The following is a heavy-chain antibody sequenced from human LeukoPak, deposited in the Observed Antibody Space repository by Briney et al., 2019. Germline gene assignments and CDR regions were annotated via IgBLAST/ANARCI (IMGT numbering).Heavy chain of an antibody. V-gene: IGHV4-4*07. CDR1: GGSISSYY. D-gene: IGHD3-10*01. J-gene: IGHJ5*02. Sequence: PSETLSLTCTVSGGSISSYYWSWIRQPAGKGLEWIGRTYTSGSTNYNPSLKSRVTMSVDTSKNQFSLKLSSVTAADTAVYYCARVWVKRYYGSGSYYNWFDPWGRGTLVTVSS. CDR3: ARVWVKRYYGSGSYYNWFDP. CDR2: TYTSGST.